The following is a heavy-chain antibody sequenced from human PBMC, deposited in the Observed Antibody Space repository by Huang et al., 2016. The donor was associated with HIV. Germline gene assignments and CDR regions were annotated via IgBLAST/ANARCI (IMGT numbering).Heavy chain of an antibody. CDR2: TYWRSKLFN. V-gene: IGHV6-1*01. Sequence: QVQLQQSGPGLVKPSQTLSLTCAISGDSLSSNGVAWNWIRQSPSRGLEWLGRTYWRSKLFNDYAVSVKSRITINPDTSKNQFSLQLNSVTPEDTAAYYCARGRSSAFDIWGQGTMVTVSS. J-gene: IGHJ3*02. CDR3: ARGRSSAFDI. CDR1: GDSLSSNGVA.